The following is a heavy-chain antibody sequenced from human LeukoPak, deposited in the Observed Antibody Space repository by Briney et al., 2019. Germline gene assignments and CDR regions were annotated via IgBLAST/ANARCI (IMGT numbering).Heavy chain of an antibody. Sequence: SETLSLTCTVSGGSISSYYWSWIRQPAGKGLEWIGRIYTSGSTNYNPSLKSRVTISVDTSKNQFSLKLSSVTAADTAGYYCARGAPYDFWSGYYFGVNYYYYMDVWGKGTTVTVSS. CDR1: GGSISSYY. CDR2: IYTSGST. V-gene: IGHV4-4*07. CDR3: ARGAPYDFWSGYYFGVNYYYYMDV. J-gene: IGHJ6*03. D-gene: IGHD3-3*01.